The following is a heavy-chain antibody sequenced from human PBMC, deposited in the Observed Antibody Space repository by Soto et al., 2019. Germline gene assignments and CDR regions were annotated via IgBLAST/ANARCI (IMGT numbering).Heavy chain of an antibody. D-gene: IGHD3-10*01. V-gene: IGHV3-15*07. Sequence: EVQLVESGGGLVKPGGSLRLSCAASGFTFSNAWMNWVRQAPGKGLEWVGRIKSKTDGGTTDYAAPVKGRFTISRDDSKNTLYLQMNSLKTEDTAVYYRTTERDYYGSGSYRDYWGQGTLVTVSS. CDR1: GFTFSNAW. CDR2: IKSKTDGGTT. J-gene: IGHJ4*02. CDR3: TTERDYYGSGSYRDY.